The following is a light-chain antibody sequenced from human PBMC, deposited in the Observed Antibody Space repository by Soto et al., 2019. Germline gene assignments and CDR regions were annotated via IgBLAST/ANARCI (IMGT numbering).Light chain of an antibody. V-gene: IGKV1-5*03. Sequence: DIQMTQSPSTVSAYVGDSVTITCRASQSISGWLAWYQQKPGKAPKLLIYKASGLESGVPSRFGGSGSGTEFTLTINGLQPDDFATYYCQQYNTFWTFGQGTKVDIK. CDR2: KAS. J-gene: IGKJ1*01. CDR1: QSISGW. CDR3: QQYNTFWT.